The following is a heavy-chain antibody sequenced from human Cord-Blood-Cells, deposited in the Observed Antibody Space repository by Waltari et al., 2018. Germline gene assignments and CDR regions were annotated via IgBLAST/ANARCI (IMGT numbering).Heavy chain of an antibody. D-gene: IGHD6-13*01. CDR2: IYYSGST. Sequence: QVQLQESGPGLVKPSETLSLTCTVSGGSISSYYWSWLRQPPGKGLEWIGYIYYSGSTNYNPSLKSRVTISVDTSKNQFSLKLSSVTAADTAVYYCARDLFSSSWYYFDYWGQGTLVTVSS. CDR3: ARDLFSSSWYYFDY. J-gene: IGHJ4*02. V-gene: IGHV4-59*01. CDR1: GGSISSYY.